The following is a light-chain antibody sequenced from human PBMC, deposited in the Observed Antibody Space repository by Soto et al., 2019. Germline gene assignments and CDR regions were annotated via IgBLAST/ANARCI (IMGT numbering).Light chain of an antibody. V-gene: IGKV3-20*01. J-gene: IGKJ2*01. Sequence: EIVLTQSPGTLSLSPGERTTLSCRASQSISSNYFAWYQQKPGQAPRLLIYGASTRANGIPDKFSGSGSGTDFTLTISRLEPEDFAVYYCQHYGSSPPMYTFGQGTKLEIK. CDR1: QSISSNY. CDR3: QHYGSSPPMYT. CDR2: GAS.